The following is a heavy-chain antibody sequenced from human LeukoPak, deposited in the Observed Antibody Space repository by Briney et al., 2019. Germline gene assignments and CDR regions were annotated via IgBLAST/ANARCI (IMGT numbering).Heavy chain of an antibody. Sequence: PSGTLCLTCAVSGGSISSSNWWSGVRQPPGKGLEWIGEFYHSGSTNYNPSLKSRVTISVDKSKNHFSLKLSSVTAADTAVYYCARDSSGELYFDYWGQGTLVTVSS. J-gene: IGHJ4*02. CDR3: ARDSSGELYFDY. V-gene: IGHV4-4*02. CDR1: GGSISSSNW. D-gene: IGHD3-22*01. CDR2: FYHSGST.